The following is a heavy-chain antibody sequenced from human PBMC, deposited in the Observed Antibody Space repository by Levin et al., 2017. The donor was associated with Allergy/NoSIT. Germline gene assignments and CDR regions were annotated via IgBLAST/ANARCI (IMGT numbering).Heavy chain of an antibody. D-gene: IGHD1-1*01. CDR3: ARDVTFWNDADYFDY. J-gene: IGHJ4*02. V-gene: IGHV3-11*01. Sequence: GGSLRLSCAASGFTFSDYYMSWIRQAPGKGLEWVSYISSSGSTIYYADSVKGRFTISRDNAKNSLYLQMNSLRAEDTAVYYCARDVTFWNDADYFDYWGQGTLVTVSS. CDR1: GFTFSDYY. CDR2: ISSSGSTI.